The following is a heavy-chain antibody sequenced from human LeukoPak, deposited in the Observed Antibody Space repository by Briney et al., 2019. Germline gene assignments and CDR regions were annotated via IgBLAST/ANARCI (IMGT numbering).Heavy chain of an antibody. V-gene: IGHV1-69*04. CDR3: ARYLPSPVAGRNYFDS. Sequence: ASVKVSCKASGGTFSSHGISWVRQAPGQGLEWMGRVIPTFNIRNYAQKFQGRVTITADKSTSTGYLELSSLRSEDTAVYYCARYLPSPVAGRNYFDSWGQGTLVIVSS. CDR1: GGTFSSHG. D-gene: IGHD6-19*01. J-gene: IGHJ4*02. CDR2: VIPTFNIR.